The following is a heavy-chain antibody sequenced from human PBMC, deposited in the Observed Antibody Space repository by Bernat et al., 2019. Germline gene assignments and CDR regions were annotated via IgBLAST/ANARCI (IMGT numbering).Heavy chain of an antibody. CDR1: GFTFSSSE. V-gene: IGHV3-48*03. CDR2: ISSSGNTI. D-gene: IGHD6-13*01. Sequence: EVQLMESGGGLVQPGGSLRLSCAASGFTFSSSEMNWVRQAPGKGLEWVSYISSSGNTIYYADSVKGRFTISRDNAKNSLYLQMNSLRAEDTAVYFCAREAAAPGPEGYQYYMDVWGKGTTVTVSS. CDR3: AREAAAPGPEGYQYYMDV. J-gene: IGHJ6*03.